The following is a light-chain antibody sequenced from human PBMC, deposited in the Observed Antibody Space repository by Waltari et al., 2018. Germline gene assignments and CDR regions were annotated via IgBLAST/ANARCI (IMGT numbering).Light chain of an antibody. CDR2: GAS. Sequence: ELVSPHSPAILSSSPGESLPLSCRASQSVSSALAWYQQKPGQAPRLLIFGASNRATGIPDRFSGSGSETDFSLTISRLEPEDFAVYYCQHYVRLPATFGRGTKVEIK. CDR3: QHYVRLPAT. CDR1: QSVSSA. V-gene: IGKV3-20*01. J-gene: IGKJ1*01.